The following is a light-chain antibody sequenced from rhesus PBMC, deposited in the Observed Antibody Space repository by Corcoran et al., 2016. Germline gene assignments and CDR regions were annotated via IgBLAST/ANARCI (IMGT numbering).Light chain of an antibody. CDR3: QQSSNLPLT. CDR1: QNIGTT. Sequence: IVLTQSPAFQSVTLKEKVTITCQASQNIGTTLHWYQQKPDQAPKILIKFSSQSISGFPSRFRGSGSGTALTLTINSLEAVDVAAYYCQQSSNLPLTFGGGTKVGLK. CDR2: FSS. J-gene: IGKJ4*01. V-gene: IGKV6-55*01.